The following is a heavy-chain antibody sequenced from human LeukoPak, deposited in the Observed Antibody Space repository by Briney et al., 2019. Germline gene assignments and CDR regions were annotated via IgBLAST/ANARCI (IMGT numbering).Heavy chain of an antibody. CDR2: IYYSGST. CDR3: ARVTYGSSWHWYFDL. Sequence: SETLSLTCTVSGGSISSYYWSWIRQPPGKGLEWSGYIYYSGSTNYNPSLKSRVTISVDTSKNQFSLKLSSVTAADTAVYYCARVTYGSSWHWYFDLWGRGTLVTVSS. D-gene: IGHD6-13*01. J-gene: IGHJ2*01. V-gene: IGHV4-59*01. CDR1: GGSISSYY.